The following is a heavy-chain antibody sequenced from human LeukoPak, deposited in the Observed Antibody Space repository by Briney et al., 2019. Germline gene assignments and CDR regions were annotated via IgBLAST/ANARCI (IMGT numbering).Heavy chain of an antibody. CDR1: GFTFSSYW. D-gene: IGHD5-12*01. CDR2: IKQDGSEK. CDR3: ARANSGYDGGYYYYYYYMDV. V-gene: IGHV3-7*04. Sequence: GGSLRLSCAASGFTFSSYWMSWVRQAPGKGLEWVANIKQDGSEKYYVDSVKGRFTISRDNAKNSLYLQMSSLRAEDTAVYYCARANSGYDGGYYYYYYYMDVWGKGTTVTVSS. J-gene: IGHJ6*03.